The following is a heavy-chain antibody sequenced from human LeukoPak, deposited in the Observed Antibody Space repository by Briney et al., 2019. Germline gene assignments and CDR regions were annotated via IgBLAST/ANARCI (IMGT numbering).Heavy chain of an antibody. CDR1: GFSFSTSA. J-gene: IGHJ4*02. D-gene: IGHD7-27*01. CDR2: ISISGDAS. V-gene: IGHV3-23*01. CDR3: ASLTGDRSGY. Sequence: GGSLRLSCIASGFSFSTSAMSWVRQAPGKGLEWVSSISISGDASYYADSVQGRFTISRDNSKHTLYLEMDTLRAEDTAAYYCASLTGDRSGYWGQGTLVTVSS.